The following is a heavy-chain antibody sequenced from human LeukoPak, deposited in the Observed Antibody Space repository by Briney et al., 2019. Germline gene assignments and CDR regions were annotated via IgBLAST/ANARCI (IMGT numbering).Heavy chain of an antibody. V-gene: IGHV1-2*02. J-gene: IGHJ4*02. CDR3: ARIEVGARGLDY. CDR1: GYTFSGYY. Sequence: ASLKVSCKASGYTFSGYYIHWVRQAPGQGLEWMGWINPNSGGTNYAQKFQGRVTMTRDTSISTAYMDLSRLTSDDTAVYYCARIEVGARGLDYWGQGTLVTVSS. CDR2: INPNSGGT. D-gene: IGHD1-26*01.